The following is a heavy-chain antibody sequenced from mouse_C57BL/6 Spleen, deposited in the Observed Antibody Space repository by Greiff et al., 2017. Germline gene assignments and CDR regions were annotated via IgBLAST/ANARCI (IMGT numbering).Heavy chain of an antibody. J-gene: IGHJ2*01. CDR1: GYAFTDYE. D-gene: IGHD2-5*01. V-gene: IGHV1-15*01. Sequence: QVQLQQSGSELVRPGASVPLSCKASGYAFTDYEMHWVKRTPVHVLAWIGAIDPETGGAAYNQKFKGKARLTADKSSRTAYMGLRSLTSEDSAVYYGTRRTGSYSNPLLDDWGQGTTLSVAS. CDR3: TRRTGSYSNPLLDD. CDR2: IDPETGGA.